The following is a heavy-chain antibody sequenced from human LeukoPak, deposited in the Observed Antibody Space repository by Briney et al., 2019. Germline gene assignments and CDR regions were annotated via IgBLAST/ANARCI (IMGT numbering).Heavy chain of an antibody. Sequence: GGSLRLSCAASGFTFSSYAMSWVRQAPGKGLEWVSAISGSGGSTYYADSVKGRFTISRDNSKNPLYLQMNSLRAKDTAVYYCAKDHPAMVYYFDYWGQGTLVTVSS. CDR2: ISGSGGST. CDR1: GFTFSSYA. CDR3: AKDHPAMVYYFDY. D-gene: IGHD5-18*01. V-gene: IGHV3-23*01. J-gene: IGHJ4*02.